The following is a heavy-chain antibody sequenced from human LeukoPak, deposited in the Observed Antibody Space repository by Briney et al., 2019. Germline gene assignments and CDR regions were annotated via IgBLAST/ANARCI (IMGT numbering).Heavy chain of an antibody. D-gene: IGHD2-21*02. CDR2: MYGSGGT. Sequence: GGSLRLSCAASGFTVSSTYMSWVRQAPGKGLEWVSVMYGSGGTYYADSMKGRFTISRDNSKNTLYLQMNSLRAEDTAVYYCARGTVTAPDYWGQGTLVTVSS. CDR3: ARGTVTAPDY. CDR1: GFTVSSTY. V-gene: IGHV3-53*01. J-gene: IGHJ4*02.